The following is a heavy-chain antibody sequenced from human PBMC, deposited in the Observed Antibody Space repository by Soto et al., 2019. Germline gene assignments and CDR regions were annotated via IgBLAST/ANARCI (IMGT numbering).Heavy chain of an antibody. D-gene: IGHD6-13*01. V-gene: IGHV1-69*05. J-gene: IGHJ4*02. CDR3: ARSPPRVAGPNFDF. Sequence: QVQLVQSGAEVKKPGSSVKVSCKASGGTFSSYAISWVRQAPGQGLEWMGGIIPIFGTANYAQKFQGRVTXXPXEXXSTAYMELNSLRSEDTAVFYWARSPPRVAGPNFDFWGQGTLVTVSS. CDR1: GGTFSSYA. CDR2: IIPIFGTA.